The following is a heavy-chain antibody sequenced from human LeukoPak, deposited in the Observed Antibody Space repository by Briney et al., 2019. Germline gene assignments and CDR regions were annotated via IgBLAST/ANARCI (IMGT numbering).Heavy chain of an antibody. CDR1: GGTFTSYD. CDR2: MNPNSGNT. CDR3: ARDRVRDYYDSSGLGI. Sequence: GSSVKVSCKASGGTFTSYDINWVRQATGQGLEWMGWMNPNSGNTGYAQKFQGRVTITRNTSISTAYMELSSLRSEDTAVYYCARDRVRDYYDSSGLGIWGQGTMVTVSS. D-gene: IGHD3-22*01. J-gene: IGHJ3*02. V-gene: IGHV1-8*03.